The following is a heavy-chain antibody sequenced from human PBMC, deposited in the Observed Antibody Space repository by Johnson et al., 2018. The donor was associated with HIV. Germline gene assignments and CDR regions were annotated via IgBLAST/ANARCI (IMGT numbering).Heavy chain of an antibody. D-gene: IGHD5-24*01. J-gene: IGHJ3*02. CDR3: AREADPTNAFDI. Sequence: VQLVESGGGLAQPGGSLRLSCAASGITVSSNYMSWVRQAPGKGLEWVSVIFTVGDVYYADSVTGRFTISRDNSKNTLYLQMNSLRAEDTAVYYCAREADPTNAFDIWGQGTMVTVSS. V-gene: IGHV3-66*01. CDR1: GITVSSNY. CDR2: IFTVGDV.